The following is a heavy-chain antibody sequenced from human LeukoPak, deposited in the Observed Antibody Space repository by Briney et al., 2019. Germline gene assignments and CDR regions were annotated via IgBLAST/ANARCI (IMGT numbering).Heavy chain of an antibody. V-gene: IGHV1-69*04. CDR3: ASPGYSGSYYFDY. D-gene: IGHD1-26*01. J-gene: IGHJ4*02. CDR1: GGTFSSYA. CDR2: IIPILGIA. Sequence: SVKVSFKGSGGTFSSYAISWVRQAPGQGLEWMGRIIPILGIAKYAQKFQGRVTITADKSTSTAFMELSSLRSEDTAVYYCASPGYSGSYYFDYWGQGTLVTVSS.